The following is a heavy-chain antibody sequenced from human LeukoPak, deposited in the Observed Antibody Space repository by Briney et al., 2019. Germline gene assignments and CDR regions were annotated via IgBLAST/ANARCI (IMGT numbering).Heavy chain of an antibody. CDR1: GFTVSDNH. D-gene: IGHD1-7*01. CDR2: FFSGGST. CDR3: ARVVNNWNYVSYYYYMDV. J-gene: IGHJ6*03. Sequence: GGSLRLSCAASGFTVSDNHISWVRQAPGKGLEWVSVFFSGGSTHYADSVRGRFIISRDDSKNTVFLQMNSLRTEDTAVYYCARVVNNWNYVSYYYYMDVWGKGTTVTVSS. V-gene: IGHV3-66*01.